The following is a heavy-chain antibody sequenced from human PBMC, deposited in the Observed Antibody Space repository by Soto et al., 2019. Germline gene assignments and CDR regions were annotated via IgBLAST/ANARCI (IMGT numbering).Heavy chain of an antibody. D-gene: IGHD3-16*01. Sequence: QVQLVESGGGVVQPGGSLRVSCAASGFTFSGYAMHWVRQAPGKGLEWVAFISYDGSLKYYADSVKGRFTTSRDNSQNTLYLQMNSLPPEDTAVYYCARDVPLGHWGQGALVTVSS. J-gene: IGHJ4*02. CDR3: ARDVPLGH. CDR1: GFTFSGYA. V-gene: IGHV3-30-3*01. CDR2: ISYDGSLK.